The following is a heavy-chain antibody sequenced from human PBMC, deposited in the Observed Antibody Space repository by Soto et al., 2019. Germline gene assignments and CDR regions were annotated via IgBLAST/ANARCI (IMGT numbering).Heavy chain of an antibody. CDR1: GGTFSSYA. J-gene: IGHJ4*02. Sequence: SVKVSCKASGGTFSSYAISWVRQAPGQGLEWMGGIIPIFGTANYAQKFQGRVTITADESTSTAYMELSSLRSEDTAVYYCASHPTYYYDSSGYYSRDYWGQGTLVTVSS. D-gene: IGHD3-22*01. V-gene: IGHV1-69*13. CDR3: ASHPTYYYDSSGYYSRDY. CDR2: IIPIFGTA.